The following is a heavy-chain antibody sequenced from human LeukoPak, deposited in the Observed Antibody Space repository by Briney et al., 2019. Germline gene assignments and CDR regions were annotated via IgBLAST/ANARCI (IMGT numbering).Heavy chain of an antibody. Sequence: GGSLRLSCAASGFTFRSYAMSWVRQPPGKGLEWVSATSGISGSTYYADSVKVRFTISRDNSKNTLYLQMNSLRAEDTAVYYCAKDLYVWGSYQFDYWGQGILVTVSS. D-gene: IGHD3-16*02. V-gene: IGHV3-23*01. CDR2: TSGISGST. CDR3: AKDLYVWGSYQFDY. J-gene: IGHJ4*02. CDR1: GFTFRSYA.